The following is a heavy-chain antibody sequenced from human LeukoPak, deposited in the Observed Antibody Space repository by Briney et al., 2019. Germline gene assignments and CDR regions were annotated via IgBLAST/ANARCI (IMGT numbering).Heavy chain of an antibody. CDR1: GGSISSGSYY. CDR2: IYTSGST. CDR3: ARAHDFWSGYSDVFDY. Sequence: SETLSLTCTVSGGSISSGSYYWVWIRQPAGKGLEWIGRIYTSGSTNYNPSLKSRVTISVDTSKNQFSLKLSSVTAADTAVYYCARAHDFWSGYSDVFDYWGQGTLVTVSS. J-gene: IGHJ4*02. V-gene: IGHV4-61*02. D-gene: IGHD3-3*01.